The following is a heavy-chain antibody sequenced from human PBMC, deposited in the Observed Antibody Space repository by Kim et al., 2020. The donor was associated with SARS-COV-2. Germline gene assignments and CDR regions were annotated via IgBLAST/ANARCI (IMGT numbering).Heavy chain of an antibody. Sequence: GGSLRLSCAASGFTFSSYAMHWVRQAPGKGLEWVALISYDGSNKYYVDSVKGRFTISRDNSKNTLDLQMNSLRVEDTAVYYCAKSIFPQVHAFHIWGQGTMVSVSS. V-gene: IGHV3-30*18. J-gene: IGHJ3*02. CDR2: ISYDGSNK. CDR3: AKSIFPQVHAFHI. CDR1: GFTFSSYA.